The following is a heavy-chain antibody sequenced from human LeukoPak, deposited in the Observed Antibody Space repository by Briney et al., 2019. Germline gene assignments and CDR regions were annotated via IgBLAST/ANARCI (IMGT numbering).Heavy chain of an antibody. CDR1: GFTFSSYA. V-gene: IGHV3-30*04. Sequence: GGSLRLSCAASGFTFSSYAMHWVRQAPGKGLEWVAVISYDGSNKYYADSVKGRFTISRDNSKNTLYLQMNSLRAEDTAVYYCARGGLLTTVTHGLGMDAWGQGTTVTVSS. J-gene: IGHJ6*02. D-gene: IGHD4-17*01. CDR3: ARGGLLTTVTHGLGMDA. CDR2: ISYDGSNK.